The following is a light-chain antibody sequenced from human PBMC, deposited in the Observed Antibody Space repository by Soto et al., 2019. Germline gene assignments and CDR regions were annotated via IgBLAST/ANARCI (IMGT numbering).Light chain of an antibody. J-gene: IGLJ1*01. CDR1: SSDVGGYNY. CDR3: SSYTTSSTLYV. V-gene: IGLV2-14*01. CDR2: DVT. Sequence: QSVLTQPASVSGSPGQSITISCTGTSSDVGGYNYVSWYQQHPGKAPKYIIYDVTNRPSGVSYRFSGSKSGNTASLTISGLQAEDEADYYCSSYTTSSTLYVFGTGTKVTVL.